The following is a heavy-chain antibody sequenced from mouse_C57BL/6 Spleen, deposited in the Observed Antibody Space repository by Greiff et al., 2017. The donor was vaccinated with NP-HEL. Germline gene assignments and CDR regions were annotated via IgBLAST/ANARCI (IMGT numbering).Heavy chain of an antibody. Sequence: EVQLQQSGPELVKPGASVKISCKASGYTFTDYYMNWVKQSHGKSLEWIGDINPNNGGTSYNQKFKGKATLTVDKSSSTAYMELRSLTSEDSAVYYCARREVYDGYYLAWFAYWGQGTLVTVSA. CDR1: GYTFTDYY. V-gene: IGHV1-26*01. J-gene: IGHJ3*01. CDR2: INPNNGGT. D-gene: IGHD2-3*01. CDR3: ARREVYDGYYLAWFAY.